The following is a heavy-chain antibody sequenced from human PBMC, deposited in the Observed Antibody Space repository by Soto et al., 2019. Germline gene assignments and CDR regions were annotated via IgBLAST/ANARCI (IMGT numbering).Heavy chain of an antibody. Sequence: GSPVKVSFKGSWFPLSSSSLPWGGQARGQRLEWIGWIVVGSGNTNYAQKFQERVTITRDMSTSTAYMELSSLRSEDTAVYYCAAEGYYYGMDVWGQGTTVTVSS. CDR3: AAEGYYYGMDV. CDR1: WFPLSSSS. J-gene: IGHJ6*02. V-gene: IGHV1-58*01. CDR2: IVVGSGNT.